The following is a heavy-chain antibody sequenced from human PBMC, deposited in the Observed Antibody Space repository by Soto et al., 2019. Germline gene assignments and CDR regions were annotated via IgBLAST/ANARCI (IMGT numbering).Heavy chain of an antibody. CDR2: IYPGDSDS. D-gene: IGHD3-22*01. CDR3: AVWYYSDSSGYKGYYFDY. V-gene: IGHV5-51*01. CDR1: GYSFPNYW. J-gene: IGHJ4*02. Sequence: GESLKISCKASGYSFPNYWIGWVRQMPGKGLEWMVIIYPGDSDSRYSPSFQGQVTISADNSITTAYLQWRSLKASDTAMYYCAVWYYSDSSGYKGYYFDYWGQGTLVTVSS.